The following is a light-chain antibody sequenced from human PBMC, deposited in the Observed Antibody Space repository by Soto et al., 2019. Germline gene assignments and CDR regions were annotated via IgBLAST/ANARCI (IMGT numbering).Light chain of an antibody. CDR2: ATS. J-gene: IGKJ3*01. CDR1: QSISSF. V-gene: IGKV1-39*01. CDR3: QQSFSSPRT. Sequence: DIQMTQSPPSLSASVGDRVTLTCRASQSISSFLAWYQQKPGKAPRLLIYATSTLQSGVPSRFSSSGSGTEFTLTISSLQPEDFATYYCQQSFSSPRTFGPGTKVDIK.